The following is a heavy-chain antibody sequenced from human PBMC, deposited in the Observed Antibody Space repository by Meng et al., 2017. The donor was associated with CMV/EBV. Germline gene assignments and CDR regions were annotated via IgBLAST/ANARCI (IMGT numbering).Heavy chain of an antibody. CDR3: AKGGVYSSSWYRDAFDI. D-gene: IGHD6-13*01. CDR1: GFTFSSYG. V-gene: IGHV3-30*02. CDR2: IRYDGSNK. J-gene: IGHJ3*02. Sequence: GESLKISCAASGFTFSSYGMHWVRQAPGKGLEWVAFIRYDGSNKYYADSVKGRFTISRDNSKNTLYLQMNSLRAEDTAVYYCAKGGVYSSSWYRDAFDIWGQGTMVTVSS.